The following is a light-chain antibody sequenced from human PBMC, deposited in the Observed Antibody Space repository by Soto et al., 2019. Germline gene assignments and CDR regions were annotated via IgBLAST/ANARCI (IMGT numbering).Light chain of an antibody. CDR1: SSNIGSNY. CDR2: RNN. CDR3: AAWDDSLSGQV. Sequence: QSVLTQPHSASGTPGQRVTISCSGSSSNIGSNYVYWYQQLPGTAPKLLIYRNNQRPSGVPDRFSGSKSGTSASLAISGLRSEDEADYYCAAWDDSLSGQVFGTGTKVTVL. J-gene: IGLJ1*01. V-gene: IGLV1-47*01.